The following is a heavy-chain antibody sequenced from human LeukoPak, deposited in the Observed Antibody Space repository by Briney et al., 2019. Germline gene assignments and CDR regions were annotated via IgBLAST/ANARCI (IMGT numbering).Heavy chain of an antibody. J-gene: IGHJ4*02. D-gene: IGHD6-6*01. CDR2: ISSSSSYI. Sequence: GGSLRLSCAASGFTFSSYSMNWVRQAPGKGLERVSSISSSSSYIYYADSVKGRFTISRDNAKNSLYLQMNSLRAEDTAVYYCARSKSPGLYSSSRPRWWGQGTLVTVSS. V-gene: IGHV3-21*01. CDR1: GFTFSSYS. CDR3: ARSKSPGLYSSSRPRW.